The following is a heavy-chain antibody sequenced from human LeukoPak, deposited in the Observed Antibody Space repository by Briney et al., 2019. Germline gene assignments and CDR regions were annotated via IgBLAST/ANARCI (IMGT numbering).Heavy chain of an antibody. CDR2: IYYSGST. CDR3: ARGAGTWGTNYYYYMDV. D-gene: IGHD2-8*01. Sequence: SETLSLTCTVSSGSIGSYYWSWIRQPPGKGLEWIGYIYYSGSTNYNPSLKSRVTISVDTSKNQFSLKLSSVTAADTAVYYCARGAGTWGTNYYYYMDVWGKGTTVTVSS. J-gene: IGHJ6*03. V-gene: IGHV4-59*01. CDR1: SGSIGSYY.